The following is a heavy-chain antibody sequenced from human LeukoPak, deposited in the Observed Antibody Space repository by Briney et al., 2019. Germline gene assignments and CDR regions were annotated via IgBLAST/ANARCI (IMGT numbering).Heavy chain of an antibody. CDR1: GGSFSGSY. CDR2: INHSGST. J-gene: IGHJ3*02. D-gene: IGHD3-10*01. CDR3: ARWMVGDAFDI. Sequence: SETLSLTCAVYGGSFSGSYWNWIRQPPGKGLEWIGEINHSGSTTYNPSLKSRVTISVDTSKNQSSLKLSSVTAADTAVYYCARWMVGDAFDIWGQGTMVTVSS. V-gene: IGHV4-34*01.